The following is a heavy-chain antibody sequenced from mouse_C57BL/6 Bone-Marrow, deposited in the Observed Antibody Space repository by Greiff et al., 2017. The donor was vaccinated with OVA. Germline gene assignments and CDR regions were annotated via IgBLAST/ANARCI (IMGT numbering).Heavy chain of an antibody. J-gene: IGHJ3*01. Sequence: VQLKESGAELVKPGASVKLSCTASGFNIKDYYMHWVKQRTEQGLEWIGRIDPEDGETKYAPTFQGKATITADTSSNTAYLQLSSLTSEDTAVYYCARDYGGFAYWGQGTLVTVSA. CDR3: ARDYGGFAY. CDR1: GFNIKDYY. D-gene: IGHD2-4*01. CDR2: IDPEDGET. V-gene: IGHV14-2*01.